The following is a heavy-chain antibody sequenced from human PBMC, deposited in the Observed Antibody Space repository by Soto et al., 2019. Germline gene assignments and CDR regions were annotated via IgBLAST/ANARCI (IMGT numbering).Heavy chain of an antibody. D-gene: IGHD3-9*01. Sequence: GGSLRLSCAASGFTFNTYAMTWVRQTPGKGLEWVSFITTRGARTYYADPVRGRFTISTDSSRNTLYLQMNSLRPDDTAVYFRARYRSDGSASFDSWGQGTRVTVSS. V-gene: IGHV3-23*01. CDR2: ITTRGART. CDR3: ARYRSDGSASFDS. J-gene: IGHJ4*02. CDR1: GFTFNTYA.